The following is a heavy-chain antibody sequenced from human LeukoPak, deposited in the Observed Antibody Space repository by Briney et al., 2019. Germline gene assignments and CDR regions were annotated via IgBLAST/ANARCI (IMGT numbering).Heavy chain of an antibody. CDR1: GGSFSGYY. CDR3: ARGRITMVRGRLKDYYMDV. J-gene: IGHJ6*03. Sequence: RSSETLSLTCAVYGGSFSGYYWSWILQPRGKGLEWMGEINHSGSTNYNPSLKSRVTISVDTSKNQFSLKLSSVTAADTAVYYCARGRITMVRGRLKDYYMDVWGKGTTVTVSS. CDR2: INHSGST. V-gene: IGHV4-34*01. D-gene: IGHD3-10*01.